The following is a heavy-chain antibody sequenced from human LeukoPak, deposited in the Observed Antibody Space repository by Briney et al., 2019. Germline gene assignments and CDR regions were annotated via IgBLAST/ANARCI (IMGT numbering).Heavy chain of an antibody. J-gene: IGHJ3*02. CDR1: GGTFSSYA. CDR2: IIPIFGTA. D-gene: IGHD3-22*01. V-gene: IGHV1-69*05. Sequence: SVKVSCKASGGTFSSYAIRWVRQAPGQGLEWMGGIIPIFGTANYAQKFQGRVTITTDESTSTAYMELSSLRSEDTAVYYCARDLYYYDSSNAFDIWGQGTMVTVSS. CDR3: ARDLYYYDSSNAFDI.